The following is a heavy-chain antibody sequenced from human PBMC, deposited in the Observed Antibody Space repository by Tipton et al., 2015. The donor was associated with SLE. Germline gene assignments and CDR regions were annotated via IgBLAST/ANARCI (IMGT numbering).Heavy chain of an antibody. V-gene: IGHV3-23*01. D-gene: IGHD6-6*01. J-gene: IGHJ5*02. CDR3: AKGLRSSSSGWFDP. Sequence: SLRLSCAASGFTFDDYAMHWVRQAPGKGLEWVSAISGSGGSTYYADSVKGRFTISRGNSKNTLYLQMNSLRAEDTAVYYCAKGLRSSSSGWFDPWGQGTLVTVSS. CDR2: ISGSGGST. CDR1: GFTFDDYA.